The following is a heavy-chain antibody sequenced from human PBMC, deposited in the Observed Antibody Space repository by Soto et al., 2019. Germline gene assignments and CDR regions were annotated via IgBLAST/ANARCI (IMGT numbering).Heavy chain of an antibody. J-gene: IGHJ5*02. V-gene: IGHV4-34*01. CDR2: INHSGST. CDR3: ARGWGSEKVGQKRFGGVDP. D-gene: IGHD2-15*01. CDR1: GGSISTPGYY. Sequence: PSETLSLTCTVSGGSISTPGYYWSWIRQPPGKGLEWIGEINHSGSTNYNPSLKSRVTISVDTSKNQFSLKLSSVTAADTAVYYCARGWGSEKVGQKRFGGVDPWGQGTLVTVSS.